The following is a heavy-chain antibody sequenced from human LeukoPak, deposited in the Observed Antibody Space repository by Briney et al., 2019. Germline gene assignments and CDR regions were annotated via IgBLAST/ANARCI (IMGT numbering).Heavy chain of an antibody. Sequence: GASVKVSCNASGYTFTSYGISWVRQAPGQGLEWMGWISAYNGNTNYAQKLQGRVTMTTDTSTSTAYMELRSLRSDDTAVYYCASSFPRQTYYYDSSGYPGPGYWGQGTLVTVSS. D-gene: IGHD3-22*01. CDR2: ISAYNGNT. CDR3: ASSFPRQTYYYDSSGYPGPGY. J-gene: IGHJ4*02. CDR1: GYTFTSYG. V-gene: IGHV1-18*01.